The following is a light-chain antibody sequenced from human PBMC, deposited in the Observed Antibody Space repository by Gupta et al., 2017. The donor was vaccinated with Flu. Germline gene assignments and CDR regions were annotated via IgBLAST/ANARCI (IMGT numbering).Light chain of an antibody. V-gene: IGLV3-25*02. J-gene: IGLJ3*02. CDR1: AVPKQY. CDR3: QSADSSGTWV. CDR2: KDS. Sequence: SYELTQQPSVSVSPGQTARITCSGDAVPKQYAYWYQQKPGQAPVLVIYKDSERPSGIPERFSGSSSGTTVTLTISGVQAEDEADYYCQSADSSGTWVFGGGTKLTVL.